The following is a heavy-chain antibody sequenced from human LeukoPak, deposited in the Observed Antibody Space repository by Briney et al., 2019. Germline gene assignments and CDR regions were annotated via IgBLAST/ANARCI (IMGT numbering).Heavy chain of an antibody. D-gene: IGHD5-12*01. CDR2: IPSDETNK. CDR3: GKHDSDCDGK. V-gene: IGHV3-30*02. CDR1: GFTFSIYG. Sequence: GGSLRLSCATSGFTFSIYGMHWVRQAPGKGLEWVAFIPSDETNKYYADSVKGRFTISRDNSRNTLYLQMNSLRVEDTAVYYCGKHDSDCDGKWGQGSLVTVSS. J-gene: IGHJ4*02.